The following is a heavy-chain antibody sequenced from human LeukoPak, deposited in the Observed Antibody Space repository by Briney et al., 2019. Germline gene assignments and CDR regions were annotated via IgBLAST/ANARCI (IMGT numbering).Heavy chain of an antibody. CDR2: ISAYNGNT. Sequence: ASVKVSCKASGYTFTSYGISWVRQAPGQGLEWMGRISAYNGNTKYAQKFQGRVTMTTDTSTSTAYMELGSLRSDDTAVYYCARGSRIGTTYSIYWGQGTLVTVSS. CDR3: ARGSRIGTTYSIY. J-gene: IGHJ4*02. D-gene: IGHD1-7*01. V-gene: IGHV1-18*01. CDR1: GYTFTSYG.